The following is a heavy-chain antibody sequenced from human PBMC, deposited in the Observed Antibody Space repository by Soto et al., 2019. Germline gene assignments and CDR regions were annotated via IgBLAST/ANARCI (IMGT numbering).Heavy chain of an antibody. Sequence: SETLSLTCTVSGGSISSSSYYWGWIRQPPGKGLEWIGSIYYSGSTYYNPSLKSRVTISVDTSKNQFSLKLSSVTAADTAVYYCARHLESHLHSTVTTMGWFDPWGQGTLVTVSS. CDR1: GGSISSSSYY. D-gene: IGHD4-17*01. CDR2: IYYSGST. J-gene: IGHJ5*02. V-gene: IGHV4-39*01. CDR3: ARHLESHLHSTVTTMGWFDP.